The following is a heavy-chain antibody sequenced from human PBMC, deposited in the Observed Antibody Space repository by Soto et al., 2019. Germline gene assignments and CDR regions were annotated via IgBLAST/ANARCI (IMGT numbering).Heavy chain of an antibody. V-gene: IGHV4-31*03. CDR2: IYYSGST. J-gene: IGHJ4*02. D-gene: IGHD6-19*01. CDR1: GGSISSGGYY. CDR3: ASTIAVAGMVAD. Sequence: NLSETLSLTCTVSGGSISSGGYYWSWIRQHPGKGLEWIGYIYYSGSTYYNPSLKSRVTISVDTSKNQFSLKLSSVTAADTAVYYRASTIAVAGMVADWGQGTLVTVSS.